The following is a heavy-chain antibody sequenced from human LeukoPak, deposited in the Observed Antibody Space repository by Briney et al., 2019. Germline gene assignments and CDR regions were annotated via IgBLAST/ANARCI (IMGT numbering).Heavy chain of an antibody. CDR1: GFTFSSYA. D-gene: IGHD3-10*01. V-gene: IGHV3-23*01. CDR3: AKGLSPYYYGSGSYSPTWFDP. CDR2: ISGSGGST. Sequence: GGSLRLSCAASGFTFSSYAMSWVRQAPGKGLEWVSAISGSGGSTYYADSVKGRFTISGDNSKNTLYLQMNSLRAEDTAVYYCAKGLSPYYYGSGSYSPTWFDPWGQGTLVTVSS. J-gene: IGHJ5*02.